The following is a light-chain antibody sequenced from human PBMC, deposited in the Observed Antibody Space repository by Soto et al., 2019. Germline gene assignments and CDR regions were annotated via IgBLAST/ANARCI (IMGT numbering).Light chain of an antibody. CDR3: QSYDSSLSGYV. Sequence: QSWLSQPPPVSWAPGQKGNISRTWKSSNIGAGFDVHWYQQLPGTAPRVLIYGNSNRPSGVPDRFSGSKSVTSASLAITGLQAEDEADYYCQSYDSSLSGYVFGAGTKVTVL. CDR2: GNS. V-gene: IGLV1-40*01. CDR1: SSNIGAGFD. J-gene: IGLJ1*01.